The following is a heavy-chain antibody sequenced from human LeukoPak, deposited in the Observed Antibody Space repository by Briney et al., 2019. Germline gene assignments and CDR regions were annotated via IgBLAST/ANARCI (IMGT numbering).Heavy chain of an antibody. V-gene: IGHV2-70*01. CDR3: ARIGYYYDSSGYYLFDY. Sequence: SGPTLVNPTQTLTLTCTFSGFSLSTSGMCVSWIRQPPGKALEWLALIDWDDDKYYSTSLKTRLTISKDTSKNQVVLIMTNMDPVDTATYYCARIGYYYDSSGYYLFDYWGQGTLVTVSS. CDR2: IDWDDDK. CDR1: GFSLSTSGMC. D-gene: IGHD3-22*01. J-gene: IGHJ4*02.